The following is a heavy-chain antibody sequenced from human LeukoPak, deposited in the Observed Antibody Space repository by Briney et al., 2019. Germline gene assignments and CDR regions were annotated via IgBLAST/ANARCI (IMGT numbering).Heavy chain of an antibody. CDR3: ARESSGCYSDY. CDR1: GFTFSSYW. D-gene: IGHD3-22*01. Sequence: GGSLRLSCAASGFTFSSYWMSWVRQAPGKRLEWVANIKQDGSEKYYVDSVKGRFTISRDNAKNSLYLQMNSLRAEDTAVYYCARESSGCYSDYWGQGTLVTVSS. V-gene: IGHV3-7*01. CDR2: IKQDGSEK. J-gene: IGHJ4*02.